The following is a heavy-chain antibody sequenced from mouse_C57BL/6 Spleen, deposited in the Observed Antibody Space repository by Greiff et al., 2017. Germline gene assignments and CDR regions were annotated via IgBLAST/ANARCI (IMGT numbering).Heavy chain of an antibody. V-gene: IGHV1-7*01. CDR3: ARSVETGINY. J-gene: IGHJ2*01. Sequence: LEESGAELAKPGASVKLSCKASGYTFTSYWIPWVKQRPGQGLEWIGYINPSSGYTKYNQKFKDKATLTADKSSSTAYMQLSSLTYEDSAVYDCARSVETGINYWGQGTTLTVSS. CDR2: INPSSGYT. D-gene: IGHD4-1*01. CDR1: GYTFTSYW.